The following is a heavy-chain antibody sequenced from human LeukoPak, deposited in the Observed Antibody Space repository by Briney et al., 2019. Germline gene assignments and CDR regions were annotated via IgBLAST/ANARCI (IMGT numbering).Heavy chain of an antibody. CDR3: ARPGYSSGSDYFDY. CDR2: IYPGDSDT. J-gene: IGHJ4*02. CDR1: GYSFTTYW. V-gene: IGHV5-51*01. D-gene: IGHD6-19*01. Sequence: GESLQISCKGSGYSFTTYWIAWVRQLPGKGLEWMGIIYPGDSDTRYSPSFQGQVTISADKSISTAYLQWSSLKASDTAMYYCARPGYSSGSDYFDYWGQGTLVTVSS.